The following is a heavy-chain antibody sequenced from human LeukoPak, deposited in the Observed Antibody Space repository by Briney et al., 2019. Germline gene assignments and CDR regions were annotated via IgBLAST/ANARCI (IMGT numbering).Heavy chain of an antibody. CDR3: ARDGGSYKDY. Sequence: HPGGSLRLSCAASGFTFSSYGMHWVRQAPGKGLEWVAFIRYDGSNKYYADSVKGRFTISRDNSKNTLYLQMNSLRAEDTAVYYCARDGGSYKDYWGQGTLVTVSS. J-gene: IGHJ4*02. CDR2: IRYDGSNK. V-gene: IGHV3-30*02. CDR1: GFTFSSYG. D-gene: IGHD1-26*01.